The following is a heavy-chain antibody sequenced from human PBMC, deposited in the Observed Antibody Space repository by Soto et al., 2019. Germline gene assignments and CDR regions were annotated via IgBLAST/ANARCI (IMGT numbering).Heavy chain of an antibody. D-gene: IGHD4-17*01. V-gene: IGHV3-9*01. J-gene: IGHJ4*02. CDR2: ISWNSGSI. Sequence: GGSLRLSCAASGFTFDDYAMHWVRQAPGKGLEWVSGISWNSGSIGYADSVKGRFTISRDNAKNSLYLQMNSLRAEDTALYYCAKDFRSTTVTTGIDYWGQGTLVTVSS. CDR3: AKDFRSTTVTTGIDY. CDR1: GFTFDDYA.